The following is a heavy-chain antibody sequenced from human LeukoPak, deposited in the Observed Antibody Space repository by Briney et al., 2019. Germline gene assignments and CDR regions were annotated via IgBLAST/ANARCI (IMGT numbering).Heavy chain of an antibody. V-gene: IGHV3-15*01. D-gene: IGHD3-9*01. CDR2: IKSKDDGGTT. J-gene: IGHJ4*02. CDR1: GFTFSNAG. Sequence: GGSLRLSCAVSGFTFSNAGMSWVRQVPGKGLEWVGRIKSKDDGGTTDYAAPVKGRFTISRDNSQNTLNLQMNSLKSDDTAVYYCTTDPTGTISDYWGQGTLVTVSS. CDR3: TTDPTGTISDY.